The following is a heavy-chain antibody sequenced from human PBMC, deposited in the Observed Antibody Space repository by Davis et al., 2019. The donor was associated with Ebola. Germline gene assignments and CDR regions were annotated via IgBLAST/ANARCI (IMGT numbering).Heavy chain of an antibody. CDR3: AREVRPGDAFDI. Sequence: GESLNISCAASGFTVSSNYMSWVRQAPGKGLEWVSVIYSGGSTYYADSVKGRFTISRDNSKNILYLQMNSLRAEDTAVYYCAREVRPGDAFDIWGQGTMVTVSS. V-gene: IGHV3-53*01. CDR2: IYSGGST. CDR1: GFTVSSNY. J-gene: IGHJ3*02.